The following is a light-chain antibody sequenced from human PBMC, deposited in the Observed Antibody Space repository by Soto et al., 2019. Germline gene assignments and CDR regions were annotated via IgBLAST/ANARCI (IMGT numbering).Light chain of an antibody. Sequence: QSALTQPASVSGSPGQSITISCTGTRSDVGSYNLVSWYQQHPGKAPKLMIYEVSKRPSGVSNRFSGSKSGNTASLTISGRQAEDEADYYCFSYAGSSTYVFGTGTKLTVL. CDR3: FSYAGSSTYV. V-gene: IGLV2-23*02. J-gene: IGLJ1*01. CDR1: RSDVGSYNL. CDR2: EVS.